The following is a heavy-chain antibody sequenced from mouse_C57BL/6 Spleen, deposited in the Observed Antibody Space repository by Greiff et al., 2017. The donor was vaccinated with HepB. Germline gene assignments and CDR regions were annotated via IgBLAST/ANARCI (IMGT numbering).Heavy chain of an antibody. V-gene: IGHV5-16*01. CDR1: GFTFSDYY. Sequence: EVKLMESEGGLVQPGSSMKLSCTASGFTFSDYYMAWVRQVPEKGLEWVANINYDGSSTYYLDSLKSRFIISRDNAKNILYLQMSSLKSEDTATYYCARDRRISGDYDRGDWYFDVWGTGTTVTVSS. CDR3: ARDRRISGDYDRGDWYFDV. D-gene: IGHD2-4*01. J-gene: IGHJ1*03. CDR2: INYDGSST.